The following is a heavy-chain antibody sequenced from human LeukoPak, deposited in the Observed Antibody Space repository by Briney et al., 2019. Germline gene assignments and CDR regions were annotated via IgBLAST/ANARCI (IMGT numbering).Heavy chain of an antibody. J-gene: IGHJ4*02. V-gene: IGHV3-23*01. CDR2: ISSSGGSA. Sequence: PGGSLRLSCAASEFTFSNYAMSWVRQAPGKGLEWVSTISSSGGSAYYADSLRGRFTISRDNSKNTLYLQMNSLRAEDSAVCYCARDPALSGYFDYWGQGTLVTVSS. CDR3: ARDPALSGYFDY. CDR1: EFTFSNYA. D-gene: IGHD3-16*02.